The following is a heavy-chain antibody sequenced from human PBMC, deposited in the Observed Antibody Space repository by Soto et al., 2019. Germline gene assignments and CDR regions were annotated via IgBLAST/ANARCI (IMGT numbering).Heavy chain of an antibody. V-gene: IGHV3-48*02. J-gene: IGHJ4*02. CDR3: ARSVEGHFDY. D-gene: IGHD6-19*01. CDR1: GFTFRIYS. CDR2: MTSDTKTI. Sequence: GGSLRLSCAASGFTFRIYSMNWVRQAPGKGLEWISYMTSDTKTIKYADSVKGRFTITRDNDKNSVYLQMTSLRDEDTAVYYCARSVEGHFDYWGQGTLVTVSS.